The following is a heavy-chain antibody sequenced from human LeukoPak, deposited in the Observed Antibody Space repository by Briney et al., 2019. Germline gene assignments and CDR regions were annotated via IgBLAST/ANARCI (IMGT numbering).Heavy chain of an antibody. CDR2: IYHSGST. J-gene: IGHJ4*02. CDR1: GYSISSGYY. Sequence: PSETLSLTCAVSGYSISSGYYWGWIRQPPGKGLEWIGSIYHSGSTYYNPSLKSRVTISVDTSKNQFSLKLSSVTAAHTAVYYCATSTEYSSSWYPVLFDYWGQGTLVTVSS. CDR3: ATSTEYSSSWYPVLFDY. V-gene: IGHV4-38-2*01. D-gene: IGHD6-13*01.